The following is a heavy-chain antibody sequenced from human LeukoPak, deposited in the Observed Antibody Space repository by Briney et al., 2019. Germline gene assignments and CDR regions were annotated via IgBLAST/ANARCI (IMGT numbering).Heavy chain of an antibody. Sequence: EASVKVSCKASGYTFTSYGISWVRQAPGQGLEWMGWISAYNGNTNYAQKLQGRVTMTTDTSTSTAYMELRSLRSDDTAVYYCARAGYYDFWRGSDYMDVWGKGTTVTVSS. D-gene: IGHD3-3*01. V-gene: IGHV1-18*01. CDR1: GYTFTSYG. J-gene: IGHJ6*03. CDR3: ARAGYYDFWRGSDYMDV. CDR2: ISAYNGNT.